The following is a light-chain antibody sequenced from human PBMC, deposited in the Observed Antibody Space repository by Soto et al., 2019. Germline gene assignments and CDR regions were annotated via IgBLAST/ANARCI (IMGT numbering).Light chain of an antibody. J-gene: IGLJ3*02. Sequence: QPVLTQAPSASGTPGQRVTFSCSGSSSNVGTNYVYWYQQVPGTAPKLLIYRDNQRPPGVPDRFSGSKSGTSASLAISGLRSEDEADYYCAAWDASLRGRVFGGGTQLTVL. CDR2: RDN. CDR1: SSNVGTNY. CDR3: AAWDASLRGRV. V-gene: IGLV1-47*01.